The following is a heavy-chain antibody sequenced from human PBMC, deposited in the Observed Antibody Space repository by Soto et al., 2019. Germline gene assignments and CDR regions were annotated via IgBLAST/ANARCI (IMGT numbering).Heavy chain of an antibody. CDR2: ISVSGGST. Sequence: GGSLRLSCAASGFTFSSYAMSWVRQAPGKGLEWVSAISVSGGSTYYADSVKGRFTISRDNSKNTLYLQMNSLRAEDTAVYYCAHEDSSGYYGPGDYWGQGTLVTVSS. V-gene: IGHV3-23*01. J-gene: IGHJ4*02. D-gene: IGHD3-22*01. CDR3: AHEDSSGYYGPGDY. CDR1: GFTFSSYA.